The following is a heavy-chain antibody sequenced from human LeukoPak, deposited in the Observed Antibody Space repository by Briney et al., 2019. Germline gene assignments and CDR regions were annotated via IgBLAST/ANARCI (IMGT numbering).Heavy chain of an antibody. CDR2: IKQDGSEK. J-gene: IGHJ4*02. D-gene: IGHD3-16*01. CDR1: GFTFSSYA. Sequence: GGSLRLSCAASGFTFSSYAMSWVRQAPGKGLEWVANIKQDGSEKYYVDSVKGRFTISRDDAKNSLYLQMNSLRAEDTAVYYCARDPGEDYWGQGTLVTVSS. CDR3: ARDPGEDY. V-gene: IGHV3-7*03.